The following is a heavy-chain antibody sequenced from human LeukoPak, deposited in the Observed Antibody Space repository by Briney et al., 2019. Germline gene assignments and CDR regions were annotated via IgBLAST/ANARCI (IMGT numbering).Heavy chain of an antibody. CDR1: GYTFVNHG. Sequence: ASVKVSCKASGYTFVNHGISWVRLAPGQGLEWMGWISAYNGHTEFAQKVQDRVTMTTDTSTSTAYLELRSLRSDDTAVYYCARSSREPGDYWGQGTLVTVSS. D-gene: IGHD1-26*01. CDR3: ARSSREPGDY. V-gene: IGHV1-18*01. J-gene: IGHJ4*02. CDR2: ISAYNGHT.